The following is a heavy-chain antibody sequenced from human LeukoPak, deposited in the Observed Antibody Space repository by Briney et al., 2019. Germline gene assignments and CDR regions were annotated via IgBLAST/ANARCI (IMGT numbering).Heavy chain of an antibody. CDR2: INPNSGVT. V-gene: IGHV1-2*02. CDR1: GYTFTDYS. J-gene: IGHJ4*02. CDR3: ARQQEVSGYFDY. Sequence: ASVKVSCKASGYTFTDYSMHWVRQAPGQGLEWMGWINPNSGVTNYAQNFQGRVSMTRDTSISTAYMELSRLRSDDTAVYYCARQQEVSGYFDYWGQGTLVTVSS. D-gene: IGHD3-16*02.